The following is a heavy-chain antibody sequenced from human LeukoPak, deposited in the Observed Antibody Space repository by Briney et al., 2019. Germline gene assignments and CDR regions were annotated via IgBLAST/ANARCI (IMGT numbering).Heavy chain of an antibody. J-gene: IGHJ4*02. Sequence: SVKVSCKASGGTFSSYAISWVRQAPGQGLEGMGGIIPIFGTANYAQKFQGRVTITADESTSTAYMELSSLRSEDTAVCYCARSPNYDSSGYYHYYFDYWGQGTLVTVSS. CDR2: IIPIFGTA. CDR1: GGTFSSYA. D-gene: IGHD3-22*01. CDR3: ARSPNYDSSGYYHYYFDY. V-gene: IGHV1-69*13.